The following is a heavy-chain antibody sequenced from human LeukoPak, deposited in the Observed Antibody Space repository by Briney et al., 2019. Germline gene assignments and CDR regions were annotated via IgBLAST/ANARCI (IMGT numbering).Heavy chain of an antibody. D-gene: IGHD6-13*01. J-gene: IGHJ4*02. V-gene: IGHV1-2*02. Sequence: NFQGRVTMTRDTSISTAYLELSRLRPDDTAVYYCARAGYSSSWYEFDYWGQGTLVTVSS. CDR3: ARAGYSSSWYEFDY.